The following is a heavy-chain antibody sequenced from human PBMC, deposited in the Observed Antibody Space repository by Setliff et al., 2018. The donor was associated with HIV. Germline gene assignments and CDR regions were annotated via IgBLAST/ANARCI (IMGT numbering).Heavy chain of an antibody. CDR3: ALMLRGIPF. CDR2: SRSKSEGYAT. J-gene: IGHJ4*02. V-gene: IGHV3-72*01. CDR1: GFNFKSGW. D-gene: IGHD3-10*01. Sequence: PGGSLRLSCVVSGFNFKSGWMTWVRQAPGKGLEWLGRSRSKSEGYATYYAASVKDRFIISRDESKTALFLQMNSLRTEDAAIYYCALMLRGIPFWGRGTLVTVS.